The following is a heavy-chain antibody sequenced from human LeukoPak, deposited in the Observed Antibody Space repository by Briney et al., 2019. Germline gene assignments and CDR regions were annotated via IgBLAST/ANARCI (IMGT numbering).Heavy chain of an antibody. D-gene: IGHD3-10*01. CDR3: ARDLGDRKKYYYGSGSYLSFWFDP. CDR2: IKQDGSEK. V-gene: IGHV3-7*01. Sequence: GGSLRLSCAASGFTFSSYWMSWVRQAPGKGLERVAIIKQDGSEKYNVDSVKGRFTISRDNAKNSLYLLMNSLRAEDTTVYYCARDLGDRKKYYYGSGSYLSFWFDPWGQGTLVIVSS. CDR1: GFTFSSYW. J-gene: IGHJ5*02.